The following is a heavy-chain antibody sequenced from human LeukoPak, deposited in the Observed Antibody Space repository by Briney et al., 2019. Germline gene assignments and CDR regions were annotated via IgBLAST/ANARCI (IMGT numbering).Heavy chain of an antibody. J-gene: IGHJ4*02. CDR2: IKQDGSQE. V-gene: IGHV3-7*01. Sequence: GGSLRLSCAASRFTLSTYWMSWVRQAPGKGLEWVAHIKQDGSQEYNVDSVKGRFTISRDNAKNSLYLQMSSLRAEDTAVYFCARGATVRTPPVDYWGQGTLVTVSS. D-gene: IGHD4-23*01. CDR3: ARGATVRTPPVDY. CDR1: RFTLSTYW.